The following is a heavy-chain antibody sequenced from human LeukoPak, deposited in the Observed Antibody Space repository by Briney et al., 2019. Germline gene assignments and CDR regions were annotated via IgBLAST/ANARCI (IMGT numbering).Heavy chain of an antibody. V-gene: IGHV3-7*01. CDR1: GFTFSSYW. J-gene: IGHJ3*02. CDR2: IKQDGSEK. CDR3: ARDAVAYDFWSGYYTLGAFDI. Sequence: PGGSLRLSCAASGFTFSSYWMSWVRQAQGKGLEWVANIKQDGSEKYYVDSVKGRFTISRDNAKNSLYLQMNSLRAEDTAVYYCARDAVAYDFWSGYYTLGAFDIWGQGTMVTVSS. D-gene: IGHD3-3*01.